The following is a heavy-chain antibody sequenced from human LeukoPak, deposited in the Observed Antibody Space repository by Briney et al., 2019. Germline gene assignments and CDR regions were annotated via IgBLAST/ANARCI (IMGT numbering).Heavy chain of an antibody. Sequence: SETLSLTCTVSGGSISSGNYFWSWIRQPPGKGLEWIGYIYHSGYTYYNPSLKSRVIISVDRSKGQFSLKLSSVTAADTAVYYCARVSPLYGDYFDYWGQGTLVTVSS. J-gene: IGHJ4*02. D-gene: IGHD4-17*01. CDR2: IYHSGYT. V-gene: IGHV4-30-2*01. CDR1: GGSISSGNYF. CDR3: ARVSPLYGDYFDY.